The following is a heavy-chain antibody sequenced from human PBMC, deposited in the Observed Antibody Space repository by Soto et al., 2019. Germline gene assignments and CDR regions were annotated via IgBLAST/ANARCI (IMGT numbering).Heavy chain of an antibody. CDR2: IYTGGMT. V-gene: IGHV3-53*01. Sequence: PGGSLRLSCAASGFSVSSNYMSWVRQAPGRGLGWVALIYTGGMTYYADSLRGRFTISRDDSTNTLYLQMNSLRVDDTAVYHCARAQVLRFLEWFPDYWGQGTLVTVSS. D-gene: IGHD3-3*01. CDR1: GFSVSSNY. J-gene: IGHJ4*02. CDR3: ARAQVLRFLEWFPDY.